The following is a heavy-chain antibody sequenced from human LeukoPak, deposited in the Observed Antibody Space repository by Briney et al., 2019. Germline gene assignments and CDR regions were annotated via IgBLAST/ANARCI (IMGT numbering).Heavy chain of an antibody. CDR3: VKNDGWFHLAQ. Sequence: GGSLRLSCAASGFYFRDHWMDWVRQAPGKGLEWVGHIKTDGSETYYLDSLKGRISISRDNTNNALYLQMNSLRVEDTAIYYCVKNDGWFHLAQWGQGTLVTVPS. V-gene: IGHV3-7*03. CDR1: GFYFRDHW. D-gene: IGHD6-19*01. CDR2: IKTDGSET. J-gene: IGHJ4*02.